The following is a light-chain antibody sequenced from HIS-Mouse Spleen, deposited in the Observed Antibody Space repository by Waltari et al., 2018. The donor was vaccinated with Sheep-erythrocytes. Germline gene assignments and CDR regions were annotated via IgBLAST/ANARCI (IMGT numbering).Light chain of an antibody. Sequence: DIHMTQSPSSLSASVGVGVTIPCRPSQGISNYLAWYQQKPGKVPKLLIYAASTLQSGVPSRFSGSGSGTDFTLTISSLQPEDVATYYCQKYNSALTWTFGQGTKVEIK. V-gene: IGKV1-27*01. J-gene: IGKJ1*01. CDR3: QKYNSALTWT. CDR1: QGISNY. CDR2: AAS.